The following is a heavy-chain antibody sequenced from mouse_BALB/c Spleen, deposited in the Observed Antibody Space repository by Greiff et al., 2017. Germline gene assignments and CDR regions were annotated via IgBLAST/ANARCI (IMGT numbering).Heavy chain of an antibody. V-gene: IGHV1S81*02. Sequence: QVQLQQPGAELVKPGASVKLSCKASGYTFTSYWMHWVKQRPGQGLEWIGEINPSNGRTNYNEKFQGKATMTADTSSNTAYLQLSSLTSEDTAVYYCTSTMIKYCDYWGQGTTLTVSS. CDR2: INPSNGRT. J-gene: IGHJ2*01. CDR1: GYTFTSYW. CDR3: TSTMIKYCDY. D-gene: IGHD2-4*01.